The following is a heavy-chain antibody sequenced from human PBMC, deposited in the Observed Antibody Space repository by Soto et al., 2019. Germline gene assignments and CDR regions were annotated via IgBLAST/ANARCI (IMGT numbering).Heavy chain of an antibody. CDR3: ARGETYYDFWSGYSHIGKFDY. CDR2: ISAYNGNT. V-gene: IGHV1-18*01. D-gene: IGHD3-3*01. CDR1: GYTFTSYG. Sequence: GASVTVSCQASGYTFTSYGISWVRQAPGQGLEWMGWISAYNGNTNYAQKLQGRVTMTTDTSTSTAYMELRSLRSDDTAVYYCARGETYYDFWSGYSHIGKFDYWGQGTLVTVSS. J-gene: IGHJ4*02.